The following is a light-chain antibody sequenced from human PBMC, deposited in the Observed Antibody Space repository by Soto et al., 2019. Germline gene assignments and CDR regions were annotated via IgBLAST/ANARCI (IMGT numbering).Light chain of an antibody. CDR1: QSISGR. V-gene: IGKV1-5*01. Sequence: DIHLTQSPSTLSAFVGDRVTISCRARQSISGRLAWYKQKAGRAPNLLIYDASTLETGVPLRFSGSGSGTEFTLTISGLQPDDFATYYCQQYHSYPYTFGQGTKLEIK. J-gene: IGKJ2*01. CDR3: QQYHSYPYT. CDR2: DAS.